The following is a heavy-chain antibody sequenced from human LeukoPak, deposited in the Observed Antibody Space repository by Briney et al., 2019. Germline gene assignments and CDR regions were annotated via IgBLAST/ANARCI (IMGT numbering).Heavy chain of an antibody. J-gene: IGHJ4*02. V-gene: IGHV3-23*01. CDR2: ISGSGGST. CDR3: ASQNLDYGDFDY. CDR1: GFTFSSYA. Sequence: PGGSLRLSCAASGFTFSSYAMSWVRQAPGKGLEWVSAISGSGGSTYYADSVKGRFTISRDNSKNTLYLQMNSLRAEDTAVYYCASQNLDYGDFDYWGQGTLVTVSS. D-gene: IGHD4-17*01.